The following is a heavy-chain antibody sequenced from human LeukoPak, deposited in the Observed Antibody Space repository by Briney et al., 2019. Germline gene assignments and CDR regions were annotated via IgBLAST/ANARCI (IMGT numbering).Heavy chain of an antibody. Sequence: SETLSLTCTVSGGSISYFYWSWIRQPAGKGLEWIGRIYTSGSTNYNPSLKSRVTMSVDTSKKQFSLKLSSVTAADTAVYYCARVRGSSGSYEYYHYMDVWGKGTTVTISS. CDR2: IYTSGST. V-gene: IGHV4-4*07. J-gene: IGHJ6*03. D-gene: IGHD1-26*01. CDR3: ARVRGSSGSYEYYHYMDV. CDR1: GGSISYFY.